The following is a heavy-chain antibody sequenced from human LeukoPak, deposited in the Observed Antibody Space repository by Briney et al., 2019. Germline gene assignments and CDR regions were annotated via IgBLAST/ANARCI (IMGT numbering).Heavy chain of an antibody. V-gene: IGHV3-9*01. Sequence: PGRSLRLSCAASGFTFDDYAMHWVRQAPGKGLEWVSGISWNSGSIGYADSVKGRFTISRDNAKNSLYLQMNSLRAEDTAVYYCAKDRSYSYGGIDYWGQGTLVTVSS. J-gene: IGHJ4*02. CDR2: ISWNSGSI. D-gene: IGHD5-18*01. CDR3: AKDRSYSYGGIDY. CDR1: GFTFDDYA.